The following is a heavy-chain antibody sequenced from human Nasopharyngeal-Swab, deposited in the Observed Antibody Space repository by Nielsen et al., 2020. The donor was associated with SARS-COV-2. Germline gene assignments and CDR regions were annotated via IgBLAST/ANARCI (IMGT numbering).Heavy chain of an antibody. D-gene: IGHD3-3*01. CDR2: IYYSGST. V-gene: IGHV4-39*01. CDR1: GGSISSSSYY. J-gene: IGHJ5*02. CDR3: AATSVLRFLEWLNNWFDP. Sequence: GSLRLSCTASGGSISSSSYYWGWIRQPPGKGLEWIRSIYYSGSTYYNPSLKSRVTISVDTSKNQFSLKLSSVTAADTAVYYCAATSVLRFLEWLNNWFDPWGQGTLVTVSS.